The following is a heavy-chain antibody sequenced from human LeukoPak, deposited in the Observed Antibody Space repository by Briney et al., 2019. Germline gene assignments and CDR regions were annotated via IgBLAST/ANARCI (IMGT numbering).Heavy chain of an antibody. CDR1: GFTFSTYN. Sequence: GGSLRLSCAASGFTFSTYNMNWVRQAPGKGLEWVSSISSRSSYIYYADPVKGRFTISRDNAKNSLYLQMNSLRAEDTAVYYCARDCSSTSCYSSHGMDVWGKGTTVTVSS. J-gene: IGHJ6*04. CDR2: ISSRSSYI. CDR3: ARDCSSTSCYSSHGMDV. D-gene: IGHD2-2*01. V-gene: IGHV3-21*01.